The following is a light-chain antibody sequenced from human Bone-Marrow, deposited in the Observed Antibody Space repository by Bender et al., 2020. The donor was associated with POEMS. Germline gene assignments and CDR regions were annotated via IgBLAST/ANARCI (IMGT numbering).Light chain of an antibody. CDR1: TSGNTH. J-gene: IGLJ1*01. V-gene: IGLV3-21*02. Sequence: SYVLTQPPSVSVAPGQTATIICGGETSGNTHVHWYQQKPGQAPVVVVSDDSDRPSGIPERFSGSRSGNTATLTISRVEAGDEADYYCHVWDSDIEQHIFGPGTTVTVV. CDR2: DDS. CDR3: HVWDSDIEQHI.